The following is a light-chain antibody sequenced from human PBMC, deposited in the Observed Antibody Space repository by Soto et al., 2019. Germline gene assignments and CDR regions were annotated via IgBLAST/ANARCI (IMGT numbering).Light chain of an antibody. V-gene: IGKV3-11*01. J-gene: IGKJ1*01. Sequence: EMVLTQSPATLSLSPGERATLSCRASQSVSSHLAWYQQKPGQAPRLLIYDASNRATGLPARFSGSGSGTDFTLTISSLEPEDFAVYYCQQRSNWPPWTFGQGTKVEIK. CDR3: QQRSNWPPWT. CDR1: QSVSSH. CDR2: DAS.